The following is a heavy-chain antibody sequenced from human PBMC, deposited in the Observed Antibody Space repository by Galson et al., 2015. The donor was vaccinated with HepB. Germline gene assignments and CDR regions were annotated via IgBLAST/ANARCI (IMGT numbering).Heavy chain of an antibody. V-gene: IGHV1-18*04. D-gene: IGHD3-10*01. CDR2: ISAYSGNS. J-gene: IGHJ5*02. CDR1: GYTFNRYV. Sequence: SVKVSCKASGYTFNRYVITWVRQAPGQGLEWMGWISAYSGNSNYAQNLQGRVTMTTDTSTSTAFLEIRSLRSDDTAMYFCARVGGDSVVSNWFDPWGQGTLVTV. CDR3: ARVGGDSVVSNWFDP.